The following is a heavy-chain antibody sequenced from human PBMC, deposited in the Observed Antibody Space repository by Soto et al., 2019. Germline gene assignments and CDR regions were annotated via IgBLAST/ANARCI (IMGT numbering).Heavy chain of an antibody. CDR2: IIGSGSST. CDR1: GFTFSSYA. CDR3: ATQPYVSGN. Sequence: PGGSLRLSCAASGFTFSSYALNWVRQAPGKGLEWVSTIIGSGSSTYYADSVKGRFTISRDNSRNTLYLQMNSLRGEDTAVYHCATQPYVSGNWGQGTLVTVSS. V-gene: IGHV3-23*01. D-gene: IGHD3-10*01. J-gene: IGHJ1*01.